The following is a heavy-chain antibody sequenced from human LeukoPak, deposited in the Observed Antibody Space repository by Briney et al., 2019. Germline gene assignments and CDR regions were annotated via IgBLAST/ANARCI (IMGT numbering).Heavy chain of an antibody. CDR2: ISSSSSYI. CDR1: GFTFSSYS. CDR3: ARDSCSSTSCYYY. J-gene: IGHJ4*02. Sequence: GGSLRLSCAASGFTFSSYSMNWVRQAPGKGLEWVSSISSSSSYIYYADSVKGRFTISRDNAKNSLYLQMNSLRAEDPAVYYCARDSCSSTSCYYYWGQGTLVTVSS. D-gene: IGHD2-2*01. V-gene: IGHV3-21*01.